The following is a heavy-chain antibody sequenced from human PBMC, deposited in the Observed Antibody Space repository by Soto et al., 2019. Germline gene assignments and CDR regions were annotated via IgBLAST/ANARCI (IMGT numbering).Heavy chain of an antibody. J-gene: IGHJ4*02. Sequence: QVQLEQSGTEVKKPGSSVKVSCKASGGTFSNNDITWVRQAPGQGLEWMGRITPQLNLVKYGQKFQGRVTITADKSRTTSYMDLSGLRSEDTAVYYCAIPGHRDGDNYCGNWGQGTLVTVSS. CDR3: AIPGHRDGDNYCGN. CDR2: ITPQLNLV. V-gene: IGHV1-69*02. CDR1: GGTFSNND.